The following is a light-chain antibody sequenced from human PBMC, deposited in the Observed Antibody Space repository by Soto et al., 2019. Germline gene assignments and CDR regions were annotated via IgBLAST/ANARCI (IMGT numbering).Light chain of an antibody. CDR3: QQYNSYPL. CDR1: QSISSW. J-gene: IGKJ2*01. V-gene: IGKV1-5*01. CDR2: DAS. Sequence: DIQMTQSPSTLSASVGDRVTITCRASQSISSWLAWYQQKPGKAPKLLIYDASSLESGVPSRFSGSGSGTEFTLTISSLQPDDFATYYCQQYNSYPLFGQGTKLEIK.